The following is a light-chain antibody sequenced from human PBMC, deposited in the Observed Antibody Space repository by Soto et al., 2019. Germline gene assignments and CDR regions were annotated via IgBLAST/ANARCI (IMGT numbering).Light chain of an antibody. CDR1: QRVSRN. Sequence: VMTQAPATLSLSPGERATVCCSAGQRVSRNLAWYQQKPGQAPRLLMYAASTRATGIPARFSGSGSGTDFTLTISRLEPEDFAVYYCQQYVNSPWAFGQGTKVDIK. V-gene: IGKV3-15*01. CDR2: AAS. J-gene: IGKJ1*01. CDR3: QQYVNSPWA.